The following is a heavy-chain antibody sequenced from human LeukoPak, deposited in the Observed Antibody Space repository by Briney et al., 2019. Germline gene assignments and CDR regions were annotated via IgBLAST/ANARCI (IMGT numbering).Heavy chain of an antibody. CDR1: GFTFSTYA. D-gene: IGHD3-22*01. CDR3: AKRVVIPTDWFDP. Sequence: PGGSLRLACAASGFTFSTYAMSWVRQAPGKGLEWVSAISGSGGSTYYADSVKGRFTISRDNSKNTLYLQMNSLRAEDTAVYYCAKRVVIPTDWFDPWGQGTLVTVSS. V-gene: IGHV3-23*01. CDR2: ISGSGGST. J-gene: IGHJ5*02.